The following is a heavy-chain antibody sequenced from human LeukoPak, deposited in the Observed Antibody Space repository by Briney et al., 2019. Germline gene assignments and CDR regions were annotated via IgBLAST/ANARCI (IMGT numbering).Heavy chain of an antibody. D-gene: IGHD3-10*01. V-gene: IGHV4-39*01. Sequence: SETLSLTCTVSGGSISSSSYYWGWIRQPPGKGLEWIGSVYYSGSTYYNPSLKSRVTISVDTSKNQFSLKLSSVTAADTAVYYCARPVGSSFAFDIWGQGTMVTVSS. CDR2: VYYSGST. J-gene: IGHJ3*02. CDR3: ARPVGSSFAFDI. CDR1: GGSISSSSYY.